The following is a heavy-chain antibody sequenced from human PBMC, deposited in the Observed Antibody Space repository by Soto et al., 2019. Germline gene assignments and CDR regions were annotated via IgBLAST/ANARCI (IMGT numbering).Heavy chain of an antibody. V-gene: IGHV1-69*01. D-gene: IGHD6-19*01. Sequence: QVQLVQSGAAVKRPGSSVKVSCKASGDTFTSYTFTWVRQAPGQGLEWMGGITPSLGTRHYALKFQGRVTVPAAGSTPAGYMELSRLRSEGTAVYFCARDQAGAGFDHWGQGTLVTVSS. CDR3: ARDQAGAGFDH. J-gene: IGHJ4*02. CDR1: GDTFTSYT. CDR2: ITPSLGTR.